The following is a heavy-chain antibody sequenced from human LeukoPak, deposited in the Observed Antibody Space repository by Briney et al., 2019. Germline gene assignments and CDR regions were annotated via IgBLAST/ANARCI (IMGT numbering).Heavy chain of an antibody. J-gene: IGHJ6*02. CDR3: ARDIYSYGPPYYYYYGMDV. D-gene: IGHD5-18*01. V-gene: IGHV4-34*01. Sequence: SETLSLTCAVYGGSLSGYYWSWIRQPPGKGLEWIGEINHSGSTNYNPSLKSRVTISVDTSKNQFSLKLSSVTAADTAVYYCARDIYSYGPPYYYYYGMDVWGQGTTVTVSS. CDR2: INHSGST. CDR1: GGSLSGYY.